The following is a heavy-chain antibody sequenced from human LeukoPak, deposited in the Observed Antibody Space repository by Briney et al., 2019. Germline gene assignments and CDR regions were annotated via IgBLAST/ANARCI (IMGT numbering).Heavy chain of an antibody. D-gene: IGHD4-17*01. V-gene: IGHV4-4*02. CDR2: IYHSGST. J-gene: IGHJ4*02. Sequence: SETLSLTCAVSGGSISSTNWWSWVRQPPGKGLEWIGEIYHSGSTNYNPSLKSRVTISVDKSKNQFSLKLSSVTVADTAVYYCAKLDYGDYVIDYWGQGTLVTVSS. CDR1: GGSISSTNW. CDR3: AKLDYGDYVIDY.